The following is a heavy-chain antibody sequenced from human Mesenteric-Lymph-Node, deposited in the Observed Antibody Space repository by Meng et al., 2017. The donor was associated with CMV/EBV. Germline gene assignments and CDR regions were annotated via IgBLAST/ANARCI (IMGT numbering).Heavy chain of an antibody. D-gene: IGHD6-13*01. V-gene: IGHV3-48*03. CDR2: ISSSGSNI. J-gene: IGHJ4*02. CDR1: GFSFSGYE. Sequence: GESLKISCAASGFSFSGYEMNWVRQAPGKGLEWVSYISSSGSNIDYADSVKGRFTISRDNAKNSLYLQMNSLRAEDTAVYYCARQAAAGILTFDYWGQGTLVTVSS. CDR3: ARQAAAGILTFDY.